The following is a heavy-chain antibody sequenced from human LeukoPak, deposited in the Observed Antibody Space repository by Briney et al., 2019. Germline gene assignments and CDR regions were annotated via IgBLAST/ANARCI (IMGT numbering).Heavy chain of an antibody. CDR1: GFTFSRYG. J-gene: IGHJ4*02. D-gene: IGHD3-10*01. Sequence: GGSLRLSCAASGFTFSRYGMHWVRQAPGKGLEWVSFTRFDGKNKYYADSVKGRFTISRDNSKNTLYLQMNSLRAEDTALYYCAKDRAFGQFLWGNDYWGQGTLVTVSS. CDR2: TRFDGKNK. CDR3: AKDRAFGQFLWGNDY. V-gene: IGHV3-30*02.